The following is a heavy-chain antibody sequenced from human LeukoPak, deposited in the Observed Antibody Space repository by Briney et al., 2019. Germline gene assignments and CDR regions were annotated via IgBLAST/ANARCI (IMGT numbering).Heavy chain of an antibody. Sequence: SETLSLTCTVSGGSISSSSYYWGWIRQPPGKGLEWIASIYYSGSTYYNPSLKSRVTIPVNTSTNQFSLKLGSVSAADTAVYYCATLLDPTGWFDPWGQGTLVTVSS. V-gene: IGHV4-39*01. J-gene: IGHJ5*02. CDR2: IYYSGST. CDR1: GGSISSSSYY. D-gene: IGHD3/OR15-3a*01. CDR3: ATLLDPTGWFDP.